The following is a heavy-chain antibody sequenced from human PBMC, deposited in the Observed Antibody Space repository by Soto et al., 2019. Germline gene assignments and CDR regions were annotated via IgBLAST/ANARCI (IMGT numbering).Heavy chain of an antibody. V-gene: IGHV4-31*03. CDR1: GGSISSGGYY. J-gene: IGHJ3*02. Sequence: LSLTCTVSGGSISSGGYYWSWIRQHPGKGLEWIGYIYYRGSTYYNPSLKSRVTISVDTSKNQFSLKLSSVTAADTAVYYCARVGGQLVISGAFDIWGQGTMVTVSS. D-gene: IGHD6-6*01. CDR3: ARVGGQLVISGAFDI. CDR2: IYYRGST.